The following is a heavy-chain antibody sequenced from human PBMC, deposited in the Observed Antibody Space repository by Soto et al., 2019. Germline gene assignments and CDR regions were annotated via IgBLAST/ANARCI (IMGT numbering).Heavy chain of an antibody. Sequence: QVQLQESGPGLVKPSQTLSLTCTVSGGSISSGAYYWSWIRQNPGKGLEWIGYIYYSGSTYYNPSLKSRVTISVDTSKNQFYLKLSSVTAADTAVYYCASSSGARYYDYWGQGTLVTVSS. J-gene: IGHJ4*02. CDR2: IYYSGST. CDR3: ASSSGARYYDY. CDR1: GGSISSGAYY. V-gene: IGHV4-31*03. D-gene: IGHD2-15*01.